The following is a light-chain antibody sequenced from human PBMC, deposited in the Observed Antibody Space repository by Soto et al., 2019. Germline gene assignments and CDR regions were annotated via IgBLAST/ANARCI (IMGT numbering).Light chain of an antibody. CDR3: HQYYTYPRT. CDR1: QDISSY. V-gene: IGKV1-8*01. CDR2: AAS. Sequence: AIRMTQSPSSFSASTGDRVTITCRASQDISSYLAWYQQKPGKAPKLLIYAASTLQSGVPSRFSGTGSGTDLTLTISSLQSEDLATYFCHQYYTYPRTFGQGTKVEVK. J-gene: IGKJ1*01.